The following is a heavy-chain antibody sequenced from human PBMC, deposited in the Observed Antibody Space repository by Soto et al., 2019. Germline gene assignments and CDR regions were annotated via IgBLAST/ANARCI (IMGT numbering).Heavy chain of an antibody. V-gene: IGHV3-30-3*01. Sequence: QVQLVESGGGVVQPGSSLRLSCAASGFTFSSYAMHWVRRAPGKGLVWMAVMSYDGINKYYADSVKGRFTISRDNSKNTLYLQMNSLSPEDTALYYCARDGGAYWGQGTLVIVSS. D-gene: IGHD3-16*01. J-gene: IGHJ4*02. CDR1: GFTFSSYA. CDR3: ARDGGAY. CDR2: MSYDGINK.